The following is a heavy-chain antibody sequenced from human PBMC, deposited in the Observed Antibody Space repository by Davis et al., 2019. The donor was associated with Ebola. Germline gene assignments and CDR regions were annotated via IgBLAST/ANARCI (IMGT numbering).Heavy chain of an antibody. CDR3: ARDVLAASLGAVAGSGFVDF. J-gene: IGHJ4*02. Sequence: ASVKVSCKASGYTFTDYYIHWVRQAPGQGLEWMGWINPNSGGTNYAQKFQGRVTMTRDTSINTAYMDLSRLRSDDTAVYYCARDVLAASLGAVAGSGFVDFWGQGTLVTVSS. CDR2: INPNSGGT. CDR1: GYTFTDYY. D-gene: IGHD6-19*01. V-gene: IGHV1-2*02.